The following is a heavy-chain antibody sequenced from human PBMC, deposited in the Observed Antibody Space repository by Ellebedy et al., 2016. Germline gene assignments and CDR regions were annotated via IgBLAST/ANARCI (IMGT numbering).Heavy chain of an antibody. CDR3: ARLMGSSMDS. J-gene: IGHJ5*02. Sequence: GGSLRLSXAASGFTFSSNGMQWVRQAPGKGLEWVALIWFDASKKYYADSVKGRFTISRDNSKNTVSLQMNSLRGEDTAVYYCARLMGSSMDSWGQGTLVTVSS. CDR2: IWFDASKK. CDR1: GFTFSSNG. V-gene: IGHV3-33*01. D-gene: IGHD2-2*01.